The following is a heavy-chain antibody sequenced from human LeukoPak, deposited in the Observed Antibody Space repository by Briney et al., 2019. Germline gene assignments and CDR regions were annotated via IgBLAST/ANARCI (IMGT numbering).Heavy chain of an antibody. CDR3: ARLFKAAGTRDRDVHFDY. D-gene: IGHD6-13*01. Sequence: SETLSLTSTVAAGSISTSKYYWGWLRQPPGKGLEWIGNIFYSGSTYYSPSLRSRVTISVDTSKNQCSLKLSSVTAADTAVYYCARLFKAAGTRDRDVHFDYWGQGTLVTVSS. J-gene: IGHJ4*02. V-gene: IGHV4-39*07. CDR2: IFYSGST. CDR1: AGSISTSKYY.